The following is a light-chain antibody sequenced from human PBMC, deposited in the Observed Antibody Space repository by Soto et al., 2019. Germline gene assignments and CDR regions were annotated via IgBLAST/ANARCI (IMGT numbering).Light chain of an antibody. J-gene: IGKJ1*01. CDR2: DAS. CDR3: QKYNSFWT. Sequence: DIQMTQSPSTLSASVGDRVTLTCRASQSISRWLAWYQQKPEKAPKLLIYDASSLRSGVPSRLSGSGSGTEFTLTISSLQPEDFATYYCQKYNSFWTFGQGTKVDIK. V-gene: IGKV1-5*01. CDR1: QSISRW.